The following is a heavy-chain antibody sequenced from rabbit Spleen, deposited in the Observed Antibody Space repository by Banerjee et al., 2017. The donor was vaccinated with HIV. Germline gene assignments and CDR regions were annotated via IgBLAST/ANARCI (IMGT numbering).Heavy chain of an antibody. CDR3: ARDTGTSFSTYGMDL. Sequence: QQQLVESGGGLVKPGASLTLTCKASGFSFSDRDVMCWVRQAPGKGLEWIACIYVGSSGSTYYATWAKGRFTISKTSSTTVTLQMTSLTAADTATYFCARDTGTSFSTYGMDLWGQGTLVTVS. D-gene: IGHD7-1*01. V-gene: IGHV1S45*01. J-gene: IGHJ6*01. CDR2: IYVGSSGST. CDR1: GFSFSDRDV.